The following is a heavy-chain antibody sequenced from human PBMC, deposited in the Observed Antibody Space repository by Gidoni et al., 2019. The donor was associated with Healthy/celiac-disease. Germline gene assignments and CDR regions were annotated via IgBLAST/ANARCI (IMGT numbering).Heavy chain of an antibody. CDR1: GYSFSTNW. CDR2: IFPSDSDT. V-gene: IGHV5-51*01. D-gene: IGHD4-17*01. CDR3: ATATVTKGSDFDY. Sequence: EMQLVQSGAEGKKPGESLKISCQTSGYSFSTNWIGWVRQIPGKGLEWLGIIFPSDSDTRYSPSFQGQVTISADKSISTAYLQWSSLKASDTAIYYCATATVTKGSDFDYWGQGTLVTVSS. J-gene: IGHJ4*02.